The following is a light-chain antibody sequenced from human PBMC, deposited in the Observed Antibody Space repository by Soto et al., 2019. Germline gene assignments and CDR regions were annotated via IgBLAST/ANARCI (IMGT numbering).Light chain of an antibody. CDR3: SSYTSGSPR. CDR2: DVS. V-gene: IGLV2-14*01. CDR1: SSDVGGYNY. Sequence: QSALTQPASVSGSPGQSITISCTGTSSDVGGYNYVSWYQQHPGKAPKLMIYDVSNRPSGVSNRFSGSKSGNTASLTISGPQAEDEADYSCSSYTSGSPRFGTGTKVTAL. J-gene: IGLJ1*01.